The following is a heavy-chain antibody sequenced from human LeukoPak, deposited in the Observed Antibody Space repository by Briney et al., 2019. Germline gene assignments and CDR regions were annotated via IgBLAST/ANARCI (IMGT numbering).Heavy chain of an antibody. J-gene: IGHJ4*02. CDR1: GGSISSGGYY. V-gene: IGHV4-31*03. CDR2: IYYSGST. D-gene: IGHD3-3*01. CDR3: ARDRAWYYDFWSGESL. Sequence: SETLSLTCTVSGGSISSGGYYWSWIRQHPGKGLEWIGYIYYSGSTYYNPSLKSRATISVDTSKNQFSLKLSSVTAADTAVYYCARDRAWYYDFWSGESLWGQGTLVTVSS.